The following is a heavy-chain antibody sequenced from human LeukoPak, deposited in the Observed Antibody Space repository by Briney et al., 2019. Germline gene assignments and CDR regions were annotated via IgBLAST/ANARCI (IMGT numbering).Heavy chain of an antibody. D-gene: IGHD1-26*01. J-gene: IGHJ4*02. V-gene: IGHV3-21*01. CDR1: GFTFSSYT. CDR3: ARAGRQWEVNY. Sequence: GGSLRLSCAAPGFTFSSYTMNWVPQAPGKGLEWVSSISSRSRYIYNADSAKGRFPIPRANPKNSLYLQMSSLRAEDTAVYYCARAGRQWEVNYRGQGNLVTVSS. CDR2: ISSRSRYI.